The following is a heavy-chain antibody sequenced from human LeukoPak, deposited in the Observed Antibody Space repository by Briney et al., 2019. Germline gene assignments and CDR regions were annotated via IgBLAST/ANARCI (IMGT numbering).Heavy chain of an antibody. V-gene: IGHV4-59*01. D-gene: IGHD1-26*01. CDR2: IYYRGSA. CDR3: ARHAGGGRYYVPFDY. J-gene: IGHJ4*02. Sequence: SETLSLTCTVSGGSISTYYWSWIRQPPGKGLEWIGYIYYRGSANYNPSLKSRVTISLDTSKNQFSLRLSSVTAADTAVYYCARHAGGGRYYVPFDYWGQGTLVTVSS. CDR1: GGSISTYY.